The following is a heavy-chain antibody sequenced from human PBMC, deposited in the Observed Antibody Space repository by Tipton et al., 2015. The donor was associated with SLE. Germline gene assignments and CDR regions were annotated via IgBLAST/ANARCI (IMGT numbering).Heavy chain of an antibody. V-gene: IGHV4-61*01. CDR3: ARDRYYGSGSYFDS. J-gene: IGHJ4*02. Sequence: TLSLTCTVSGGSVSSGSYYWSWIRQPPGKGLEWIGYIYYSGSTNYNPSLKSRVTISVDTSKNQFSLKLSSVTAADTALYYCARDRYYGSGSYFDSWGQGTLVTVSS. CDR2: IYYSGST. D-gene: IGHD3-10*01. CDR1: GGSVSSGSYY.